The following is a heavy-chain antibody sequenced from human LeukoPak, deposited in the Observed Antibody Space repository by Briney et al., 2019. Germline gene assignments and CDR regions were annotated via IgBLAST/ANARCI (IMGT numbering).Heavy chain of an antibody. Sequence: PSETLSLTCAVYGGSFSGYYWSWIRQPPGKGLEWIGEINHSGSTNYNPSLKSRVTISVDTSQNQFSLKLSSVTAADTAVYYCARGSSKNYYYDSSGYSPYNWFDPWGQGTLVTVSS. J-gene: IGHJ5*02. CDR3: ARGSSKNYYYDSSGYSPYNWFDP. V-gene: IGHV4-34*01. CDR1: GGSFSGYY. CDR2: INHSGST. D-gene: IGHD3-22*01.